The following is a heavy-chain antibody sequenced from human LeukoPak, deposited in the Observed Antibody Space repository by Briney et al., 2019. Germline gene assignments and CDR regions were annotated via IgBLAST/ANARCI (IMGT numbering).Heavy chain of an antibody. CDR2: ISAYNGNT. Sequence: ASLTVSCTASGYTFTSYGISWVRQAPGQGLEWMGWISAYNGNTNYAQTLQDRVPMTTDTSTSTAYMELRSLRSDDTAVYYCAREYSSSSGEDYWGQGTLVTVSS. CDR1: GYTFTSYG. V-gene: IGHV1-18*01. CDR3: AREYSSSSGEDY. D-gene: IGHD6-6*01. J-gene: IGHJ4*02.